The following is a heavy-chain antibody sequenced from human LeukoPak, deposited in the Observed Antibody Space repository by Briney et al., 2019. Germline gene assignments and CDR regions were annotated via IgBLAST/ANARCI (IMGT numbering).Heavy chain of an antibody. CDR2: IYSGGST. Sequence: GGSLRLSCAASGFTVSSNYMSWVRQAPGKGLEWVSVIYSGGSTYYADSVKGRFTISRDNSKNTLYLQMNSLRAEDTAVYYCTRYDILTGSYSDYWGQGTLVTVSS. J-gene: IGHJ4*02. CDR3: TRYDILTGSYSDY. V-gene: IGHV3-66*01. D-gene: IGHD3-9*01. CDR1: GFTVSSNY.